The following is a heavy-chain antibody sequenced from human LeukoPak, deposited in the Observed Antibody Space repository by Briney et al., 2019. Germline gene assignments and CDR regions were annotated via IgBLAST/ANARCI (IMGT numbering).Heavy chain of an antibody. CDR1: GYTFTTYY. CDR3: ARGRPGSGWSFDY. CDR2: INPSGGTT. Sequence: ASVKVSFKTSGYTFTTYYMHWVRQAPGQGLEWMGIINPSGGTTNYAQKFQGRVTMTRDTSTTTLYMELSSLRSEDTAVYYCARGRPGSGWSFDYWGQGTLVTVSS. J-gene: IGHJ4*02. D-gene: IGHD6-19*01. V-gene: IGHV1-46*01.